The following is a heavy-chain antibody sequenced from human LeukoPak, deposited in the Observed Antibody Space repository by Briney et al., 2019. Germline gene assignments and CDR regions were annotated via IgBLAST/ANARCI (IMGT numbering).Heavy chain of an antibody. CDR3: ARVNCSSTSCSRVNWFDP. Sequence: SETLSLTCTVSGGSISSYYWSWIRQPAGKGLEWIGRIYTSGSTNYNPSLKSRVTMSVDTSKNQFSLKLSSVTAADTAVYYCARVNCSSTSCSRVNWFDPWGQGTLVTVSS. J-gene: IGHJ5*02. D-gene: IGHD2-2*01. CDR1: GGSISSYY. CDR2: IYTSGST. V-gene: IGHV4-4*07.